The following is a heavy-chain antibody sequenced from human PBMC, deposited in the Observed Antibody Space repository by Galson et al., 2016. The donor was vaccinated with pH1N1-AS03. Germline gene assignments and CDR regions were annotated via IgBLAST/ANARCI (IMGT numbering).Heavy chain of an antibody. Sequence: SETLSLTCTVSGASISSSDYYWGWVRQLPGKGLEWIGTFWYNGDTYTFYNPSLKSRVTISADMSNNQVSLNVTSVTAAGTAIYYCAREVLVPSSPNYFDLWGQGSRVTVSS. V-gene: IGHV4-39*02. J-gene: IGHJ4*02. D-gene: IGHD1-26*01. CDR1: GASISSSDYY. CDR3: AREVLVPSSPNYFDL. CDR2: FWYNGDTYT.